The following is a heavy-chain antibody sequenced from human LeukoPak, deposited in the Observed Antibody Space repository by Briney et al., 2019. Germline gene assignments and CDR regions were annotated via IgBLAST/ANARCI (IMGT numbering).Heavy chain of an antibody. CDR2: ISTTSSAI. J-gene: IGHJ4*02. D-gene: IGHD3-22*01. V-gene: IGHV3-48*01. CDR3: ARVGYFYDSSGSFSLDF. Sequence: GGSLRLSCAGCGCTFSDYHMNWVRQAPGKGLEWISHISTTSSAIYYADSVKGRFTISRDNAKNSLYLQMDGLRAEDTAVYYCARVGYFYDSSGSFSLDFWGQGTLVTVSS. CDR1: GCTFSDYH.